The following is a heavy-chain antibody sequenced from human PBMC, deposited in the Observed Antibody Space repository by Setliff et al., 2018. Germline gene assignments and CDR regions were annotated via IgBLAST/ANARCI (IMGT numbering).Heavy chain of an antibody. CDR2: TYYIGAT. J-gene: IGHJ4*02. D-gene: IGHD3-16*01. CDR3: ARGGVLGTGDFDY. CDR1: GGSISSPNW. Sequence: SETLSLTCAVSGGSISSPNWWNWVHQPPGKGLEWIGHTYYIGATKYNPSLKGRVTISVGTSKNQVSLRMDFVTAADTAVYYCARGGVLGTGDFDYWGQGTPVTVSS. V-gene: IGHV4-4*02.